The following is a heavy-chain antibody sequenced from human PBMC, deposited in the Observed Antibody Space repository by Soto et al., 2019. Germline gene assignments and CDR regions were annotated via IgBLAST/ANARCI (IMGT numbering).Heavy chain of an antibody. CDR3: ARDYGHDCSGGRCYFYF. Sequence: ASAKVSCKASGGTFSSYAISWVRQAPGQGLEWMGGITPIFGTANYAQKFQGRVTITADESTSTAHMELSSLRSEDTAVYYCARDYGHDCSGGRCYFYFWGQGTLVTVS. V-gene: IGHV1-69*13. CDR1: GGTFSSYA. CDR2: ITPIFGTA. J-gene: IGHJ4*02. D-gene: IGHD2-15*01.